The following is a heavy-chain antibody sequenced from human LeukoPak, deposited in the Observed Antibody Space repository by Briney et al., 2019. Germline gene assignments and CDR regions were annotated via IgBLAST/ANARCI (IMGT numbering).Heavy chain of an antibody. CDR1: GGTFSSYA. J-gene: IGHJ4*02. Sequence: ASVKVSCKASGGTFSSYAISWVRQAPGQGLEWMGGIIPIFGTANYAQKFQGRVTITADESTSTAYMELSSLRSEDTAVYYCATSPWFLVYYFDYWGQGTLVTVSS. CDR3: ATSPWFLVYYFDY. V-gene: IGHV1-69*13. CDR2: IIPIFGTA. D-gene: IGHD2-8*01.